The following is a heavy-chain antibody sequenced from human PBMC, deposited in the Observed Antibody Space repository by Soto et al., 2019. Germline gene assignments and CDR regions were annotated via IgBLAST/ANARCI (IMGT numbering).Heavy chain of an antibody. CDR3: AKNIVVVVAASAEYFQH. J-gene: IGHJ1*01. CDR1: GFTFSSYA. CDR2: ISGSGGST. V-gene: IGHV3-23*01. D-gene: IGHD2-15*01. Sequence: GGSLRLSCAASGFTFSSYAMSWVRQAPGKGLEWVSAISGSGGSTYYADSVKGRFTISRDNSKNTLYLQMNSLRAEDMAVYYCAKNIVVVVAASAEYFQHWGQGTLVTVSS.